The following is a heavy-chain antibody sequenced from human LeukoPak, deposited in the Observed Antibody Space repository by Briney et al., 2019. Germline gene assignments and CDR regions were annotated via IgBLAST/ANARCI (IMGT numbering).Heavy chain of an antibody. CDR2: ISYDGSNK. Sequence: GGSLRLSCAASGFTFSSYAMHWVRQAPGKGLEWVAVISYDGSNKYYADSVKGRFTISRDNSKNTLYLQMNSLRAEDTAVYYCARDGGYYYYYGMDVWGQGTTVTVSS. CDR3: ARDGGYYYYYGMDV. CDR1: GFTFSSYA. J-gene: IGHJ6*02. V-gene: IGHV3-30-3*01.